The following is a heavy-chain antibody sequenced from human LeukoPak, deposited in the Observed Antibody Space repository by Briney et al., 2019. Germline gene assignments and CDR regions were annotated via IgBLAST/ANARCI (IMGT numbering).Heavy chain of an antibody. Sequence: PGGSLRLSCAASGFTFNSYSMNWVRQAPGKGLEWVSSISSSSSYIYYADSVKGRFTISRDNAKNSLYLQMNSLRAEDTAVYYCARGLLGGAFDIWGQGTMVTVSS. J-gene: IGHJ3*02. D-gene: IGHD3-16*01. V-gene: IGHV3-21*01. CDR3: ARGLLGGAFDI. CDR1: GFTFNSYS. CDR2: ISSSSSYI.